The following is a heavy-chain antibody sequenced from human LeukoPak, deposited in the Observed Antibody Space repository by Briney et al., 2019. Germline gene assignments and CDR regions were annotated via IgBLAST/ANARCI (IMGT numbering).Heavy chain of an antibody. D-gene: IGHD6-19*01. CDR2: INHSGST. V-gene: IGHV4-34*01. J-gene: IGHJ5*02. CDR1: GGSFSGYY. CDR3: ARGNGASSGWYGSPGWLDP. Sequence: NPSETLSLTCAVYGGSFSGYYWSWIRQPPGKGLEWIGEINHSGSTNYNPSLKSRVTISVDTSKNQFSLKLSSVTAADTAVYYCARGNGASSGWYGSPGWLDPWGQGTLVTVSS.